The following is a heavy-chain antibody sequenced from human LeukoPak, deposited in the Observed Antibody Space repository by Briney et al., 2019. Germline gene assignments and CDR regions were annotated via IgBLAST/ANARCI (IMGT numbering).Heavy chain of an antibody. J-gene: IGHJ4*02. CDR1: GYSFTGYY. Sequence: ASVKVSCEASGYSFTGYYMHWVRPTPGQGLEWMGWINPNSGDTNYAQKFQGRVTMARDTSISTAYMELSRLRSDDTAVYYCASGAPTCDYWGQGTLVTVSS. D-gene: IGHD1-26*01. V-gene: IGHV1-2*02. CDR2: INPNSGDT. CDR3: ASGAPTCDY.